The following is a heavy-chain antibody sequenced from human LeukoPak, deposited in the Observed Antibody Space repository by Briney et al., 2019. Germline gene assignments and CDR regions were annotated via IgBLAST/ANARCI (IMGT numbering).Heavy chain of an antibody. J-gene: IGHJ4*02. CDR2: ISSSSSYI. V-gene: IGHV3-21*01. CDR3: ARGAHYYYDSSGYSYGDDY. Sequence: GGSLRLSCAASGFTFTNYNMNWVRQAPGKGLEWVSSISSSSSYIYYADSVKGRFTISRDNAKNSLYLQMNSLRAEDTAVYSCARGAHYYYDSSGYSYGDDYWGQGTLVTVSS. CDR1: GFTFTNYN. D-gene: IGHD3-22*01.